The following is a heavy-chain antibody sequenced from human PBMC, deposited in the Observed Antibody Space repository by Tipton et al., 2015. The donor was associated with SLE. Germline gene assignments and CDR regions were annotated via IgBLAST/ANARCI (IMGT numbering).Heavy chain of an antibody. Sequence: TLSLTCTVSGGSISSGDYYWSWIRQPPGKGLAWIGYIYYSGRTYYNPSLKSRITISVDTAKNQFSLMLSSVTAADTAVYFCDRVRRFPRRFEPWGQGTLVAVSA. CDR2: IYYSGRT. CDR3: DRVRRFPRRFEP. V-gene: IGHV4-30-4*08. CDR1: GGSISSGDYY. J-gene: IGHJ5*02. D-gene: IGHD3-3*01.